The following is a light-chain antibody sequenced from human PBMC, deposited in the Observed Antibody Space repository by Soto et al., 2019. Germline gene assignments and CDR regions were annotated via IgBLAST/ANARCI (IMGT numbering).Light chain of an antibody. Sequence: QSVLTQPPSVSGAPGQRVTISCTGSSSNIGAGYDVHWYQQLPGTAPKLLIYGNSNRPSGVPDRFSGSKSGTSASLAITGLQAEDEADYYCQSYDTRLSGSVFGIGTKVTV. V-gene: IGLV1-40*01. J-gene: IGLJ1*01. CDR3: QSYDTRLSGSV. CDR2: GNS. CDR1: SSNIGAGYD.